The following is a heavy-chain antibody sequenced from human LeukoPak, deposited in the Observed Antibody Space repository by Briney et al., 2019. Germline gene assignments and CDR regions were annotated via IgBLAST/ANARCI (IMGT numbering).Heavy chain of an antibody. J-gene: IGHJ6*03. CDR3: ARLPAAILGGYYYYMDV. CDR1: GYSFTSYW. Sequence: GESLKISCKGSGYSFTSYWTGWVRQMPGKGLEWMGIIYPGDSDTRYSPSFQGQVTISADKSISTAYLQWSSLKASDTAMYYCARLPAAILGGYYYYMDVWGKGTTVTVSS. CDR2: IYPGDSDT. V-gene: IGHV5-51*01. D-gene: IGHD2-2*02.